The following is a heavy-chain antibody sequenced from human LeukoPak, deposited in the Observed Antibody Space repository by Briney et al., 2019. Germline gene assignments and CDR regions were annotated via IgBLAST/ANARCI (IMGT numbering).Heavy chain of an antibody. V-gene: IGHV4-30-2*01. CDR1: GGSISSGGYS. CDR2: IYHSGST. CDR3: ARSHYDFWSGCLDY. D-gene: IGHD3-3*01. J-gene: IGHJ4*02. Sequence: SQTLSLTCAVSGGSISSGGYSWSWIRQPPGKGLEWIGYIYHSGSTYYNPSLKSRVTISVDRSKNQFSLKLSSVTAADTAVYYCARSHYDFWSGCLDYWGQGTLVTVSS.